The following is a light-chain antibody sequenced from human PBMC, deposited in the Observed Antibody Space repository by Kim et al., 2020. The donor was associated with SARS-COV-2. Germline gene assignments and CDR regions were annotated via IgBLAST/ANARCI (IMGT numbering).Light chain of an antibody. CDR1: RRSVRPGGFTY. V-gene: IGKV2-30*01. Sequence: PASNSFRTGRRSVRPGGFTYFSWFRLTPGQSPRRLIYKVSDRVSGVPDRFNGSRSGTGFTLKITRVEAEDVGTYYCMQGTFWTYTFGQATKLEL. CDR2: KVS. J-gene: IGKJ2*01. CDR3: MQGTFWTYT.